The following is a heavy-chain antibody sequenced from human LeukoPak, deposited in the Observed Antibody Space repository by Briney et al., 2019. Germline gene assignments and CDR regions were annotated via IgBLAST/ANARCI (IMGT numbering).Heavy chain of an antibody. J-gene: IGHJ4*02. CDR3: AKEVGSRLPFDX. CDR2: IGGSGANT. CDR1: GFTFSGYG. Sequence: PGGSLRLSXAASGFTFSGYGMSWVRQAPGKGLEYVSAIGGSGANTYYADSVKGRFTISRDNSKNTLYLQMNSLRAEDTALYYCAKEVGSRLPFDXXGQGTXVTV. D-gene: IGHD6-13*01. V-gene: IGHV3-23*01.